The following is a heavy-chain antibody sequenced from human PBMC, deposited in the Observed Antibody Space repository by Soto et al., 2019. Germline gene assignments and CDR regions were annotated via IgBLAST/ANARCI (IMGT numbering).Heavy chain of an antibody. J-gene: IGHJ5*01. CDR1: GDSVSTDSAT. CDR3: VRLIGNSWLDS. Sequence: SQTLSLSCVISGDSVSTDSATWVWIRQSPSRGLEWLGRTYYRSKWYNNYAESVKGRISINPDTSKNQFSLQLNSVTPDDTAVYYCVRLIGNSWLDSGRQGTLVTVSS. V-gene: IGHV6-1*01. CDR2: TYYRSKWYN. D-gene: IGHD2-8*01.